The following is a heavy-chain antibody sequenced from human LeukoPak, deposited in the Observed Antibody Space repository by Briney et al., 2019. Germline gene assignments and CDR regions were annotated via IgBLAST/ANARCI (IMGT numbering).Heavy chain of an antibody. J-gene: IGHJ5*02. D-gene: IGHD6-13*01. CDR2: IYHSATS. CDR1: GYSISSGYY. Sequence: PSXALSLTCTVCGYSISSGYYWGWIRPPPGKGLEWIGKIYHSATSSSNPSLKSPLTISVHTSKTQFSLKLSSVTAADTAVYYCARDQGLEQQLATNWFDPWGQGTLVTVSS. CDR3: ARDQGLEQQLATNWFDP. V-gene: IGHV4-38-2*02.